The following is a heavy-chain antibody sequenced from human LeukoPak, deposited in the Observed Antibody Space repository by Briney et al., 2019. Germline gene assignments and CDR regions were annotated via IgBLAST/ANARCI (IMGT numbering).Heavy chain of an antibody. J-gene: IGHJ3*01. V-gene: IGHV4-30-4*08. CDR1: GGSISSGDYY. CDR2: IYYSGIT. Sequence: SETLSLTCTVSGGSISSGDYYWSWIRQPPGKGLEWIGYIYYSGITYYNLSLRSRVTISVDTSKNQFSLKLSSVTAADTAVFYCARVIRAEENPTFDFWGQGTMVSVSS. CDR3: ARVIRAEENPTFDF.